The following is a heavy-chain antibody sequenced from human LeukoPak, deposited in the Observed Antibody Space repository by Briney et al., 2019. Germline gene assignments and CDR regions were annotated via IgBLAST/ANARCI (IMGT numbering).Heavy chain of an antibody. J-gene: IGHJ4*02. CDR2: ISYDGSNK. CDR1: GFTFSSYG. Sequence: GGSLRLSCAASGFTFSSYGMQWVRQAPGKGLEWVAVISYDGSNKYYADSVKGRFTISRDNSKNTLYLQMNSLRAEDTAVYYCAKGLSYYYGSGSYYPSIGGGQGTLVTVSS. CDR3: AKGLSYYYGSGSYYPSIG. D-gene: IGHD3-10*01. V-gene: IGHV3-30*18.